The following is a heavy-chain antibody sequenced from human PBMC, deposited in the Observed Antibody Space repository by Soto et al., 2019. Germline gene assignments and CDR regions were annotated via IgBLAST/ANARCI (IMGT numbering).Heavy chain of an antibody. CDR3: ARSGAGSGWL. CDR2: INPSGDSR. CDR1: GFSFSDYF. J-gene: IGHJ4*02. D-gene: IGHD6-19*01. V-gene: IGHV1-46*01. Sequence: GASVKVSCKASGFSFSDYFMHWVRQAPGQGLEWMGIINPSGDSRNYAQKFQGRVAITRDTSTSTVYMDLSSLRYEDTAIYYCARSGAGSGWLGGQGTLVTVSS.